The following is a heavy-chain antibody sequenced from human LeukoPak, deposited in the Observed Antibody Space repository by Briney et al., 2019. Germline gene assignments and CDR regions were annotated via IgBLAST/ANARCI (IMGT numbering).Heavy chain of an antibody. Sequence: ASVKVSCKASGGTFSSYAISWVRQAPGQGLEWMGGIIPMFGTANFAQKFQGRVTITADESTSTAYMELSSLRSEDTAVYYCARGESSRWSSPVSTTHFYSTMDVWGQGTTVTVSS. V-gene: IGHV1-69*13. CDR2: IIPMFGTA. CDR1: GGTFSSYA. J-gene: IGHJ6*02. D-gene: IGHD6-13*01. CDR3: ARGESSRWSSPVSTTHFYSTMDV.